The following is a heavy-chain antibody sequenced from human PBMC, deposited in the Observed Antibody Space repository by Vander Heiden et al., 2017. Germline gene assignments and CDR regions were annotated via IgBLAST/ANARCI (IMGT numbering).Heavy chain of an antibody. V-gene: IGHV3-73*02. CDR2: IRSKANSYAT. J-gene: IGHJ5*02. CDR1: GFTFSGSA. CDR3: TRPSGSTYSSSSSWFDP. Sequence: EVQLVESGGGLVQPGGSLKLSCAASGFTFSGSALHWGRQASGKGLEWVGRIRSKANSYATAYAAAVKGRFTISRDDSKNTAYLQMNSLKTEDSAVYYCTRPSGSTYSSSSSWFDPWGQGTLVTVSS. D-gene: IGHD6-6*01.